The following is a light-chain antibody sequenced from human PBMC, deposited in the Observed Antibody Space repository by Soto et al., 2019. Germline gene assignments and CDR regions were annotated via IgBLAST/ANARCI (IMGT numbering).Light chain of an antibody. CDR2: GAS. J-gene: IGKJ4*01. CDR1: QTISSSN. Sequence: EIVLTPSPGTLSLSPGERAALSCRASQTISSSNLSWYQQRPGQAPRLLIFGASTRATGIPDRFSGSGSERDFTLTISRLEPEDSAVYYCQQYAGTPLTFGGGTKVEIK. V-gene: IGKV3-20*01. CDR3: QQYAGTPLT.